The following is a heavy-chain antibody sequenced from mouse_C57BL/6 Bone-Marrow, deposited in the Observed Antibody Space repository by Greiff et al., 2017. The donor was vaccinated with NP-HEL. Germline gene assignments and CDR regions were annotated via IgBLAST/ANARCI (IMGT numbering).Heavy chain of an antibody. CDR2: INPSNGGT. CDR3: VSPFYYDYDGYYAMDY. Sequence: QVQLQQPGTELVKPGASVKLSCKASGYTFTSYWMHWVKQRPGQGLEWIGNINPSNGGTNYNEKFKSKATLTVDKSSSTAYMQLSSLTSEDSAVYYCVSPFYYDYDGYYAMDYWGQGTSVTVSS. CDR1: GYTFTSYW. D-gene: IGHD2-4*01. V-gene: IGHV1-53*01. J-gene: IGHJ4*01.